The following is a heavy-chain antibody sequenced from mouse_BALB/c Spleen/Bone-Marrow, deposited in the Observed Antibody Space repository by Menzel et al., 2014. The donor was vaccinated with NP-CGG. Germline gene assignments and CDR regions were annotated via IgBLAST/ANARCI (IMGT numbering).Heavy chain of an antibody. V-gene: IGHV5-4*02. CDR1: GFTFSDYY. D-gene: IGHD2-3*01. Sequence: EVHLVESGGGLVKPGGSLKLSCAVSGFTFSDYYMYWVRQNPEKRLEWVATINDGGSYTYYPDSVKGRFTISRDNAKNTLYLQMSSLKSEDSAIYYCARRGYDNSYWYFGVWGAGTTVTVSS. CDR3: ARRGYDNSYWYFGV. J-gene: IGHJ1*01. CDR2: INDGGSYT.